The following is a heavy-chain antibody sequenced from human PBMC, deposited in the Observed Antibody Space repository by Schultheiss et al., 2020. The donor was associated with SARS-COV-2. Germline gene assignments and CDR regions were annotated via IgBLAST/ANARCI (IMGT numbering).Heavy chain of an antibody. CDR3: ARARDCSGGSCSPLFDY. V-gene: IGHV4-61*08. CDR1: GGSISSGGYS. J-gene: IGHJ4*02. Sequence: SETLSLTCAVSGGSISSGGYSWSWIRQPPGKGLEWIGYIYYSGSTNYNPSLKSRVTISVDTSKNQFSLKLSSVTAADTAVYYCARARDCSGGSCSPLFDYWGQGTLVTVSS. D-gene: IGHD2-15*01. CDR2: IYYSGST.